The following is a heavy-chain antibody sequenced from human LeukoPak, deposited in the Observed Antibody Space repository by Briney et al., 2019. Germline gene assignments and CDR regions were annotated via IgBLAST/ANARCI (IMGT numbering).Heavy chain of an antibody. CDR2: IYNGVNT. CDR1: GASVSSASY. D-gene: IGHD1-26*01. CDR3: ARNRAFNSGAFDP. Sequence: SETLSLTCTVSGASVSSASYWTWIRQPPGKGVEWIAHIYNGVNTSYNPSLKSRVTISVDTSKNQFSLRLNSVTAADTAVYYCARNRAFNSGAFDPWGQGSLVTVSS. J-gene: IGHJ5*02. V-gene: IGHV4-61*01.